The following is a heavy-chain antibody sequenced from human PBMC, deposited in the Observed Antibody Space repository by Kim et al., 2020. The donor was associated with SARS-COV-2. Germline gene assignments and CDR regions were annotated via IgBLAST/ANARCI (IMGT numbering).Heavy chain of an antibody. CDR3: ARHTSGGSGSYWSYYYGMDV. Sequence: SETLSLTCTVSGSSISSSSYYWGWIRQPPGKGLEWIGSIYYSGSTYYNPSLKSRVTISVDTSKNQFSLKLSSVTAADTAVYYCARHTSGGSGSYWSYYYGMDVWGQGTTVTVSS. CDR2: IYYSGST. CDR1: GSSISSSSYY. V-gene: IGHV4-39*01. D-gene: IGHD3-10*01. J-gene: IGHJ6*02.